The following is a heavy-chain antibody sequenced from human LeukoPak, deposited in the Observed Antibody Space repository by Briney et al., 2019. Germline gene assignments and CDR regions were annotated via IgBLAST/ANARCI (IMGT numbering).Heavy chain of an antibody. CDR3: ARGSRDCGGDCSSDY. V-gene: IGHV3-53*01. D-gene: IGHD2-21*02. J-gene: IGHJ4*02. CDR2: IYSGGTT. Sequence: PGGSLRLSCAASGFSVNNNYMSWVRQAPGKGLEWVSVIYSGGTTYYADSVKGRFTISRDNSKNTLYLQMSSLRAEDTAVYYCARGSRDCGGDCSSDYWGQGTLVTVSS. CDR1: GFSVNNNY.